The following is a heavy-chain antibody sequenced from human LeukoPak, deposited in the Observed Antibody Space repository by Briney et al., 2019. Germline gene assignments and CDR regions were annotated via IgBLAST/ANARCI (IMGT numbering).Heavy chain of an antibody. Sequence: PSETLSLTCAVYGGSFSGYYWSWIRQPPGKGLEWIGEINHSGSTNYNPSLKSRVTISVDTSKNQFSLKLSSVTAADTAVYYCARGGARSEYSSSSADYWGQGTLVTVSS. CDR1: GGSFSGYY. CDR3: ARGGARSEYSSSSADY. V-gene: IGHV4-34*01. CDR2: INHSGST. D-gene: IGHD6-6*01. J-gene: IGHJ4*02.